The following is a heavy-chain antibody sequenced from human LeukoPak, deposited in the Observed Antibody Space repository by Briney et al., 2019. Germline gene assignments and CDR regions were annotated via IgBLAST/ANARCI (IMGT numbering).Heavy chain of an antibody. D-gene: IGHD3-10*01. CDR2: IYYSGST. CDR1: GGSFSGYY. Sequence: SETLSLTCAVYGGSFSGYYWSWIRQPPGKGLEWIGYIYYSGSTNYNPSLKSRVTISVDTSKNQFSLKLSSVTAADTAVYYCAREWLGPPYGMDVWGQGTTVTVS. V-gene: IGHV4-59*01. J-gene: IGHJ6*02. CDR3: AREWLGPPYGMDV.